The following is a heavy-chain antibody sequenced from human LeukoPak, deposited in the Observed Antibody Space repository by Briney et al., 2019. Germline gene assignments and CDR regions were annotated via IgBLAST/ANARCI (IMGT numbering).Heavy chain of an antibody. CDR3: AKDSNGPAF. D-gene: IGHD3-22*01. V-gene: IGHV3-72*01. J-gene: IGHJ4*02. CDR1: GFTFSDHY. CDR2: TRNKANSYTT. Sequence: GGSLRLSCAASGFTFSDHYMDWVRQAPGKGLEWVGRTRNKANSYTTEYAASVKGRFTISRDDSKNSLYLQMNSLKTEDTAVYFCAKDSNGPAFWGQGTLVTVSS.